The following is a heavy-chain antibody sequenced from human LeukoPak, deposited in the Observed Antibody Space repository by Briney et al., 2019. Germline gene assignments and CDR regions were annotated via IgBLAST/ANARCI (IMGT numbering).Heavy chain of an antibody. J-gene: IGHJ5*01. Sequence: PSETLSLTCTVPGGPISKYCWSWVRQPPGKGLEWVGYICYSGTTNYNPSLKSRVTISVDRSKNQFSLKLISVTAADTAVYYCARHSPRRIAVAGTTWWFDPWGQGTLVTVSS. CDR1: GGPISKYC. CDR3: ARHSPRRIAVAGTTWWFDP. D-gene: IGHD6-19*01. V-gene: IGHV4-59*08. CDR2: ICYSGTT.